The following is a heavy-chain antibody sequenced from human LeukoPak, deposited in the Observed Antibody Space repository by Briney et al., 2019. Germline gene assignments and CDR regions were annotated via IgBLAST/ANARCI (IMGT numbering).Heavy chain of an antibody. CDR3: GKEDY. J-gene: IGHJ4*02. Sequence: GGSLRLSCAASGFTFSSYAMHWVRQAPGKGLEWVAVMSYDGSNKYYADSVRGRSTISRDNSKNTLYLQMDSLRAEDTALYYCGKEDYWGQGTLVTVSS. CDR2: MSYDGSNK. CDR1: GFTFSSYA. V-gene: IGHV3-30*04.